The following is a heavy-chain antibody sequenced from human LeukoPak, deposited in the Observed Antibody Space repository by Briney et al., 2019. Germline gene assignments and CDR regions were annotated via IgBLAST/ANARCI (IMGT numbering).Heavy chain of an antibody. V-gene: IGHV1-24*01. D-gene: IGHD2/OR15-2a*01. CDR1: GYTLTELS. J-gene: IGHJ4*02. CDR3: ARAKNYYFDY. Sequence: GASVKVSCKVSGYTLTELSMHWVRQAPGKGLEWMGGFDPEDGETIYAQKFQGRVTITRDTSASTAYMELSSLRSEDTAVYYCARAKNYYFDYWGQGTLVTVSS. CDR2: FDPEDGET.